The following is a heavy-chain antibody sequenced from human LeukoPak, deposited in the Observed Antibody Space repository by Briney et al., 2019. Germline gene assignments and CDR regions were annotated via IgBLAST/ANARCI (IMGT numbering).Heavy chain of an antibody. CDR3: ARGYCSSSSCYEYHYYYYMDV. CDR1: GFTFSSYA. J-gene: IGHJ6*03. CDR2: ISGSGVST. D-gene: IGHD2-2*01. V-gene: IGHV3-23*01. Sequence: GGSLRLSCAASGFTFSSYAMSWVRQAPGKGLEWVSAISGSGVSTYYADSVKGRFTISRDNSKNTLYLQMNSLRAEDTAVYYCARGYCSSSSCYEYHYYYYMDVWGKGTTVTVSS.